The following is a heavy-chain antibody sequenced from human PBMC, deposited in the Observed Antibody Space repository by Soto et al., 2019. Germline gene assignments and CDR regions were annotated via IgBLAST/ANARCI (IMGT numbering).Heavy chain of an antibody. Sequence: SETLSLTCAVYGGSFSGYYWTWIRQPPGKGLEWIGEINHRGNTNYNPSLKSRVTISVDTSKNQFSLKLTSVTAADTAVYYCARQEVPQWFTKGYYGMDVWDQGTTVTVSS. CDR2: INHRGNT. CDR1: GGSFSGYY. CDR3: ARQEVPQWFTKGYYGMDV. V-gene: IGHV4-34*01. D-gene: IGHD2-8*01. J-gene: IGHJ6*02.